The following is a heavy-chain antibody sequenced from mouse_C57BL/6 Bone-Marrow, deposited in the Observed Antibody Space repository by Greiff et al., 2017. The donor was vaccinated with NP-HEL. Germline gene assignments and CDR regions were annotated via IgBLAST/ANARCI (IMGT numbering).Heavy chain of an antibody. D-gene: IGHD1-1*01. Sequence: QVQLQQPGAELVKPGASVKLSCKASGYTFTSYWMHWVKQRPGRGLAWIGRIDPNSGGTKYNEKLKSKATLTVDNPSSTAYMQLSSLHSEDSAVYYCAREATVVARDWYFECWGTGTTVTVSS. CDR3: AREATVVARDWYFEC. CDR1: GYTFTSYW. CDR2: IDPNSGGT. V-gene: IGHV1-72*01. J-gene: IGHJ1*03.